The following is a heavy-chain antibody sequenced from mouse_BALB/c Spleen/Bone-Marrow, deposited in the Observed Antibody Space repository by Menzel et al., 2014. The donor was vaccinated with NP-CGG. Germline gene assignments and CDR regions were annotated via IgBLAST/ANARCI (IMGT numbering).Heavy chain of an antibody. CDR3: ARYYYGSSYFDY. Sequence: VQLQQSGLELVKPGASVKISCKASGYSFTGYYMHWVKQSHVKSLEWIGRINPYNGATRYNQNFKDKASVIVDKSSSTAYMELHSLTSEDSAVYYCARYYYGSSYFDYWGQGTTLTVSS. CDR1: GYSFTGYY. D-gene: IGHD1-1*01. J-gene: IGHJ2*01. V-gene: IGHV1-31*01. CDR2: INPYNGAT.